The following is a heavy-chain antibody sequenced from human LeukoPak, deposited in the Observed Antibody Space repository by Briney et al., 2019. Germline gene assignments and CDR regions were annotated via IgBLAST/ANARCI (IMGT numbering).Heavy chain of an antibody. D-gene: IGHD3-22*01. CDR1: GFTFSSYG. CDR3: ARGGEPMIVVVIRPLDAFDI. J-gene: IGHJ3*02. V-gene: IGHV3-7*01. Sequence: PGGTLRLSCAASGFTFSSYGMSWVRQAPGKGLEWVANIKQDGSEKYYVDSVKGRFTISRDNAKNSLYLQMNSLRAEDTAVYYCARGGEPMIVVVIRPLDAFDIWGQGTMVTVSS. CDR2: IKQDGSEK.